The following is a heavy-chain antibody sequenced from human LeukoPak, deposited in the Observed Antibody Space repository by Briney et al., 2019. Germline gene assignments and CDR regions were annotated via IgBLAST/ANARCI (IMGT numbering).Heavy chain of an antibody. Sequence: GASVKVSCKVSGYTFLNYGISWVRQAPGQGLEWVGRISAYNGNTKYAQKFQGRVTMTTDTSTTTGYLELRSLSSDDTAVYYCARHLHRCVWDSGDYTFDYWGQGTLISVSS. D-gene: IGHD4-17*01. J-gene: IGHJ4*02. CDR1: GYTFLNYG. V-gene: IGHV1-18*01. CDR2: ISAYNGNT. CDR3: ARHLHRCVWDSGDYTFDY.